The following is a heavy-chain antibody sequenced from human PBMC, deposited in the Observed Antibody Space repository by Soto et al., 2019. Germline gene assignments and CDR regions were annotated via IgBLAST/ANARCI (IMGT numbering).Heavy chain of an antibody. CDR2: FYWDDDK. D-gene: IGHD6-13*01. CDR1: GFSLSTSGVG. CDR3: AHRLAATGLFDY. J-gene: IGHJ4*02. Sequence: QITLKESGPTLVKPTQTLTLTCTFSGFSLSTSGVGVGWIRQPPGKALEWLALFYWDDDKRYSPSLKSRLTITKDTPKTQVVLTMTNMDPVDTATYYCAHRLAATGLFDYWGQGTLVTVSS. V-gene: IGHV2-5*02.